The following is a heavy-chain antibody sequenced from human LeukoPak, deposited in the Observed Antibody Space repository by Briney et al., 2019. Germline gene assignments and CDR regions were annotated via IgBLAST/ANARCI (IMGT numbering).Heavy chain of an antibody. D-gene: IGHD6-13*01. Sequence: PSETLSLTCTFSGGSLTSGSSYWAWIRQPPAKGLEWIGTIYYSGSTYYNPSLKSRVTISVDTSKNQFSLDLTSVTAADTAVYYCARGIAATGQYYFDYWGQGTLATVSS. CDR2: IYYSGST. J-gene: IGHJ4*02. V-gene: IGHV4-39*01. CDR1: GGSLTSGSSY. CDR3: ARGIAATGQYYFDY.